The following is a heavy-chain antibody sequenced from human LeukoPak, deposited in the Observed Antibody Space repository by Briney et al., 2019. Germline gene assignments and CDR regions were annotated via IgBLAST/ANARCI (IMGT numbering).Heavy chain of an antibody. D-gene: IGHD3-3*01. Sequence: SETLSLTCTVSGGSISSYYWSWIRQPPGKGLEWIGYIYYSGSTNYNPSLKSRVTISVDTSKNQFSLRLSSVTAADTAVYYCARPYENWFDPWGQGTLVTVSS. CDR1: GGSISSYY. CDR3: ARPYENWFDP. V-gene: IGHV4-59*08. J-gene: IGHJ5*02. CDR2: IYYSGST.